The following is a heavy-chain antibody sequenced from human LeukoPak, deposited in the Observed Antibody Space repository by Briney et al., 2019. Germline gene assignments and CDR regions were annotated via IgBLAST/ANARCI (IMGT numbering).Heavy chain of an antibody. CDR2: INHSGST. Sequence: SETLSLTCAVYGGSFSGYYWSWIRQPPGKGLEWIGEINHSGSTNYNPSLKSRVTISVDTSKNQFSLKLSSVTAADAAVYYCARYFDYWGQGTLVTVSS. CDR3: ARYFDY. CDR1: GGSFSGYY. J-gene: IGHJ4*02. V-gene: IGHV4-34*01.